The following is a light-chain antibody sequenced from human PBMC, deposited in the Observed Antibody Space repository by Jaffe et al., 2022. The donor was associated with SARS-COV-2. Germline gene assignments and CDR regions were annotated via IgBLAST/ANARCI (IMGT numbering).Light chain of an antibody. CDR2: DAS. J-gene: IGKJ4*01. CDR3: QQYGSSLLT. CDR1: QSVSRRF. V-gene: IGKV3-20*01. Sequence: EIVLTQSPGTLSLSPGDRVTLSCRASQSVSRRFLAWYQQKRGQPPRLLIYDASSRATGVPDRFSGSGSGTDFTLTINRLEPEDFAVYYCQQYGSSLLTFGGGTKVEIE.